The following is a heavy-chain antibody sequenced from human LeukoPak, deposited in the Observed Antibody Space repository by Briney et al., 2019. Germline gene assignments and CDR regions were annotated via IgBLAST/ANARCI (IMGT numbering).Heavy chain of an antibody. Sequence: PSETLSLTCTVSGGSISSYYWSWIRQPPGKGLEWIGYIYHSGSTNYNPSLKSRVTISVDTSKNQFSLKLSSVTAADTAVYYCARGTSGAEGAFDIWGQGTMVTVSS. V-gene: IGHV4-59*12. CDR2: IYHSGST. J-gene: IGHJ3*02. D-gene: IGHD1-14*01. CDR3: ARGTSGAEGAFDI. CDR1: GGSISSYY.